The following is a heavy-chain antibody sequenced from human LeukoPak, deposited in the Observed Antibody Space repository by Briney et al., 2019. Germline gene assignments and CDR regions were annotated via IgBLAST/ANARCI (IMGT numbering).Heavy chain of an antibody. V-gene: IGHV1-69*10. CDR3: AGIPVFGVVLHQEPV. CDR2: FIPILDTA. D-gene: IGHD3-3*01. Sequence: SVKVSCKASGATFNDYALNWVRQAPGQGLEWMGVFIPILDTANSTQKFQDRVTITADISTNTAYMELSSLRSEDTAVYFCAGIPVFGVVLHQEPVWGKGTTVTVSS. J-gene: IGHJ6*04. CDR1: GATFNDYA.